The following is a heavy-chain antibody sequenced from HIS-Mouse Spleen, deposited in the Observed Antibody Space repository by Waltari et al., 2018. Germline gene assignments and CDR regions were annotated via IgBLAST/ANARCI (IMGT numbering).Heavy chain of an antibody. V-gene: IGHV3-53*01. Sequence: EVQLVESGGGLIQPGGSLRLSCAASGFTVSSNYMSWVRQAPGKGLGGVSVIYSGGSTYYADSVKGRFTISRDNSKNTLYLQRNSLRAEDTAVYYCAGGVGSSWYYFDYWGQGTLVTVSS. CDR1: GFTVSSNY. J-gene: IGHJ4*02. CDR3: AGGVGSSWYYFDY. CDR2: IYSGGST. D-gene: IGHD6-13*01.